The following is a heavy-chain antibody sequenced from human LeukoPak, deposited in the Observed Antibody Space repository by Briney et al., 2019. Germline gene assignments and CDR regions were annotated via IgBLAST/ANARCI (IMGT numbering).Heavy chain of an antibody. CDR1: GYTFTGYY. V-gene: IGHV1-2*02. CDR3: ARALGAGTYLDY. CDR2: ISPNSGET. D-gene: IGHD1-26*01. Sequence: ASVKVSCKASGYTFTGYYLHWMRQAHGQGLEWMGWISPNSGETNSAQKFQGRVTMIRDTSISTAYMELSRLTSDDTAVYYCARALGAGTYLDYWGQGTLVTVSS. J-gene: IGHJ4*02.